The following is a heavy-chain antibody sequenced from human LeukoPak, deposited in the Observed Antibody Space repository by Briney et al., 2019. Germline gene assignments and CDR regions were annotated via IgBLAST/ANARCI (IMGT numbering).Heavy chain of an antibody. D-gene: IGHD3-10*01. J-gene: IGHJ4*02. CDR3: ARQQGSRSGSYYRY. CDR1: GGSISSRTYY. Sequence: SETLSLTCTVSGGSISSRTYYWGWIRQPPGKGLEWIGTIYYSGSTYYNPSLKSRVTTSVDTSKNQFSLKLSSVTAADTAVYYCARQQGSRSGSYYRYWGQGTLVTVSS. CDR2: IYYSGST. V-gene: IGHV4-39*01.